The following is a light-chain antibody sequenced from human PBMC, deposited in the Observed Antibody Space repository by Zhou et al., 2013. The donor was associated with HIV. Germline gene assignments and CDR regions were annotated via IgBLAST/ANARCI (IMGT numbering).Light chain of an antibody. CDR3: QQYDTYPWT. J-gene: IGKJ1*01. CDR2: KAS. Sequence: DIQMTQSPSTLSTSVGDRVTITCRASQTVSNWLAWYQQRPGKAPKLLIYKASNLQSGVPSRFSGSGFGTEFTLTISSLQPDDFATYYCQQYDTYPWTFGQGTKVEV. V-gene: IGKV1-5*03. CDR1: QTVSNW.